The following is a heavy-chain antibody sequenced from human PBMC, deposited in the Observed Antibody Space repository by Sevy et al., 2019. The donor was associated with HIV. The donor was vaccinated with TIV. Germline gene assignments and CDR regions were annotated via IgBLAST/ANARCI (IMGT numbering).Heavy chain of an antibody. CDR1: GYTFTGYY. CDR3: ARVKRDYYYGMDV. V-gene: IGHV1-2*02. CDR2: INPNSGGT. Sequence: ASMKVSCKASGYTFTGYYMHWVRQAPGQGLEWMGWINPNSGGTNYAQKFQGRVTMTRDTSISTAYMELSRLRSDDTAVYYCARVKRDYYYGMDVWGQGTTVTVSS. J-gene: IGHJ6*02.